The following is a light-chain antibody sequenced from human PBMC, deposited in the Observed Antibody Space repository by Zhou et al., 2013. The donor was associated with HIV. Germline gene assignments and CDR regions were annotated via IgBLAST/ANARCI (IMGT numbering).Light chain of an antibody. CDR3: QQYNSYWT. V-gene: IGKV1-NL1*01. J-gene: IGKJ1*01. CDR2: GAS. CDR1: QDISNS. Sequence: DIQMTQSPSSLSASVGDRVTITCRATQDISNSLAWYQQKPGKPPKLLLYGASRLESGVPSRFSGSGSGTEFTLTISCLQSDDFATYYCQQYNSYWTFGQGTKVEIK.